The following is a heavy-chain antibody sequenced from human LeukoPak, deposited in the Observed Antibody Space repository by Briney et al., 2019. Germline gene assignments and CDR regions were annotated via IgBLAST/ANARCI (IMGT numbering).Heavy chain of an antibody. CDR1: GYTFTSYG. D-gene: IGHD6-19*01. CDR2: VSAKNTDT. CDR3: ARDRLVSPGLDY. J-gene: IGHJ4*02. Sequence: GASVKVSCKASGYTFTSYGISWVRQAPGHGLEWMGWVSAKNTDTNHAQKFQGRVTMTTDTSTSTAYMELRSLRSDDTAVYFCARDRLVSPGLDYWGQGSLVIVSS. V-gene: IGHV1-18*01.